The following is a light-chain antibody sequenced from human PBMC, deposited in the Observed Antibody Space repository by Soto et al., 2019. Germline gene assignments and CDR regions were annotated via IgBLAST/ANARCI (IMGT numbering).Light chain of an antibody. J-gene: IGKJ4*01. V-gene: IGKV1-39*01. CDR2: AAS. CDR3: HQTSNIPFT. CDR1: QSIRSY. Sequence: DIQMTQSPSSLSASVGDRVTITCRSSQSIRSYLNWYQQKPGKAPLLMIYAASNLQSGVPSRFSGSGSGTDFTLTISSLQPEDVATYYCHQTSNIPFTFGGGTTVEIK.